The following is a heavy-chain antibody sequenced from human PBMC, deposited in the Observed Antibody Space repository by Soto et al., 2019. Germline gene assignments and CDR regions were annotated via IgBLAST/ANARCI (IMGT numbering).Heavy chain of an antibody. Sequence: PSETLSLTSTVSGGSISSYYWSWSRQPPGKGLERSGYSYYSGSTNYTPTLKSRVTISVDTSTNPFSLKLSSVTAADTAVYYCARGAEYRRSVTGRYIWFERWGQGTRVNVSS. CDR2: SYYSGST. D-gene: IGHD6-6*01. CDR3: ARGAEYRRSVTGRYIWFER. J-gene: IGHJ5*02. V-gene: IGHV4-59*01. CDR1: GGSISSYY.